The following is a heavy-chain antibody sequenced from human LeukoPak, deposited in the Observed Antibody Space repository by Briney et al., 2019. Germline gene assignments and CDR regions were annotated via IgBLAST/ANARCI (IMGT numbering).Heavy chain of an antibody. Sequence: GESLKISCKGSGYTFTNYWIGWVRQMPGKGLGFMGIIYPGDSDTRYSPSFQGQVTISADKSISTAYLQWSSLKASDTAMYYCAGPYSSSRFDAFDIWGQGTMVTVSS. CDR1: GYTFTNYW. CDR2: IYPGDSDT. D-gene: IGHD6-6*01. V-gene: IGHV5-51*01. J-gene: IGHJ3*02. CDR3: AGPYSSSRFDAFDI.